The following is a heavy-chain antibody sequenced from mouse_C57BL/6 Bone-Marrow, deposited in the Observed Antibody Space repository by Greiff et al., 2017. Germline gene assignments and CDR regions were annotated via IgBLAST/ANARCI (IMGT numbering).Heavy chain of an antibody. D-gene: IGHD4-1*01. CDR1: GFTFSSYT. V-gene: IGHV5-9*01. CDR3: ARQLGRRGNYCDY. Sequence: EVMLVESGGGLVKPGGSLKLSCAASGFTFSSYTMSWVRQTPEKRLEWVSTISGGGGNTYSPDSVKGRFTISRDNAKNTLYLQMGSLRSKDTALYYGARQLGRRGNYCDYWGQSTTHTVSS. J-gene: IGHJ2*01. CDR2: ISGGGGNT.